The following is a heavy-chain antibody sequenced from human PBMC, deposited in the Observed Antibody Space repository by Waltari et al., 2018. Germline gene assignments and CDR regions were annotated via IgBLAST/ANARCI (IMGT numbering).Heavy chain of an antibody. Sequence: QVQLQESGPGLVKPSETLSLTCAVSGYSISSGYYWGWIRQPPGKGLEWIGSIYHSGSTYYNPALKGRVTISVDTSKNQFSLKLSSVTAADTAVYYCARTRGYYYGSGSYYWVYYFDYWGQGTLVTVSS. CDR3: ARTRGYYYGSGSYYWVYYFDY. J-gene: IGHJ4*02. CDR2: IYHSGST. D-gene: IGHD3-10*01. V-gene: IGHV4-38-2*01. CDR1: GYSISSGYY.